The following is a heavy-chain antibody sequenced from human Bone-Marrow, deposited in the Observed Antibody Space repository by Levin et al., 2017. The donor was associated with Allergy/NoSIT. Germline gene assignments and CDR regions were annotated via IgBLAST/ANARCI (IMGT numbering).Heavy chain of an antibody. V-gene: IGHV3-53*01. CDR3: ARVGVATTIRGGDY. Sequence: GGSLRLSCAASGFTVSSNYMSWVRQAPGKGLEWVSVIYSGGSTYYADSVKGRFTISRDNSKNTLYLQMNSLRAEDRAVDYGARVGVATTIRGGDYWGQGTLVTVSS. J-gene: IGHJ4*02. CDR1: GFTVSSNY. CDR2: IYSGGST. D-gene: IGHD5-12*01.